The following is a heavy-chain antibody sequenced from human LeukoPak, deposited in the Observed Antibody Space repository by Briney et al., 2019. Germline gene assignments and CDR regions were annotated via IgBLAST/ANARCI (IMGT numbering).Heavy chain of an antibody. D-gene: IGHD6-19*01. CDR2: IYSDGST. Sequence: GGSLRLSCVASGLIVSSSYMSWVRQTLGKGLEWVSAIYSDGSTYYADSVKGRFTISRDNSKNTVYLQINSLRAEDTAVYYCVVSSAWIGYFDYWGQGTLVTVSS. CDR3: VVSSAWIGYFDY. J-gene: IGHJ4*02. CDR1: GLIVSSSY. V-gene: IGHV3-53*01.